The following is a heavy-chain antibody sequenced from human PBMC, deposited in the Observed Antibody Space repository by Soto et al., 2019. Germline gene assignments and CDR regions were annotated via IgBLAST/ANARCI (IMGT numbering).Heavy chain of an antibody. J-gene: IGHJ3*02. Sequence: EVQLVESGGGLVQPGGSLRLSCAASGFTVSSNYMSWVRQAPGKGLEWVSVIYSGGSTYYADSVKGRFTISRHNSKNTLYLQMNSLRAEDTAVYYCARVYYDSSGYGAFDIWGQGTMVTVSS. CDR3: ARVYYDSSGYGAFDI. CDR1: GFTVSSNY. D-gene: IGHD3-22*01. V-gene: IGHV3-53*04. CDR2: IYSGGST.